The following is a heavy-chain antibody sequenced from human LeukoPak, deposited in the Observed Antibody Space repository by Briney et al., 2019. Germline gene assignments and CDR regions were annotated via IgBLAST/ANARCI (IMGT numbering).Heavy chain of an antibody. CDR3: AREANYGSGRYSYFDY. V-gene: IGHV4-4*07. Sequence: KPSETLSLTCTVSGGSISSYYWSWIRQPAGKGLEWIGRIYTSGSTNYNPSLKSRVTMSVDTSKNQFSLKLSSVTAADTAVYYCAREANYGSGRYSYFDYWGQGTLVTVSS. D-gene: IGHD3-10*01. J-gene: IGHJ4*02. CDR2: IYTSGST. CDR1: GGSISSYY.